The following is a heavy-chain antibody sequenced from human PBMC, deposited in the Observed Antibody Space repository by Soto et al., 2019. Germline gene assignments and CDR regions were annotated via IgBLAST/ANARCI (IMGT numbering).Heavy chain of an antibody. Sequence: SETLSLTCTVSGGSISSYYWSWIRQPPGKGLEWIGYIYYSGSTNYNPSLKSRVTISVDTSKNQFSLKLSSVTAADTAVYYCAREPLRYFDWLSARIAYGMDVWGQGTTVTVSS. D-gene: IGHD3-9*01. CDR1: GGSISSYY. CDR3: AREPLRYFDWLSARIAYGMDV. V-gene: IGHV4-59*12. J-gene: IGHJ6*02. CDR2: IYYSGST.